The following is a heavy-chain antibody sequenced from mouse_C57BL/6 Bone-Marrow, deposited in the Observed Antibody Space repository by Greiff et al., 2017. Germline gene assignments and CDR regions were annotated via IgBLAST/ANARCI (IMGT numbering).Heavy chain of an antibody. CDR2: IDPENGDT. D-gene: IGHD2-4*01. J-gene: IGHJ4*01. Sequence: EVQLQQSGAELVRPGASVKLSCTASGFNIKDDYMHWVKQRPEQGLEWIGWIDPENGDTEYASKFQGKATITADTSSNTAYLQLSSLTSEDTAVYYCTTRYYDYEGYYAMDYWGQGTSVTVSS. CDR1: GFNIKDDY. V-gene: IGHV14-4*01. CDR3: TTRYYDYEGYYAMDY.